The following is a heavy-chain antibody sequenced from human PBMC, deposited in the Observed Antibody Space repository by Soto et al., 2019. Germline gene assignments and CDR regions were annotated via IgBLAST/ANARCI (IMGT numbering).Heavy chain of an antibody. CDR3: ASSDVDTAMVSTDWFDP. CDR2: ISRNSGSI. D-gene: IGHD5-18*01. CDR1: GFIFDDYG. V-gene: IGHV3-20*04. Sequence: GGSLRLSCAASGFIFDDYGMSWVRQAPGKGLEWVSGISRNSGSIGYVDSVKGRFTISRDNAKNSLYLQMNSLRAEDTAVYYCASSDVDTAMVSTDWFDPWGQGTLVTVSS. J-gene: IGHJ5*02.